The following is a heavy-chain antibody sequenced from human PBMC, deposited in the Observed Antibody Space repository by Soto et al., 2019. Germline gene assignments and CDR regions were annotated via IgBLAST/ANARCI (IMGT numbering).Heavy chain of an antibody. CDR3: ASSKEDCSSTSCYGDYFDY. CDR2: ISAYNGNT. Sequence: QVQLVQPGAEVKKPGASVKVSCKASGYTFTSYGISWVRQAPGQGLEWMGWISAYNGNTNYAQKLQGRVTMTTDTSTSTAYMELRSLRSDDTAVYYCASSKEDCSSTSCYGDYFDYWGQGTLVTVSS. V-gene: IGHV1-18*01. D-gene: IGHD2-2*01. J-gene: IGHJ4*02. CDR1: GYTFTSYG.